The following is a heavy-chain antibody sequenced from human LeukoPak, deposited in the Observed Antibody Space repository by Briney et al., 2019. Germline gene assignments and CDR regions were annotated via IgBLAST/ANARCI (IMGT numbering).Heavy chain of an antibody. V-gene: IGHV4-30-2*01. J-gene: IGHJ4*02. D-gene: IGHD3-10*01. Sequence: SETLSLTCAVSGGSITSGRYSWSWIRQPPGKGLEWIGYLYLGGSTHYNPSLRTRVTISLDRSKNQLSLNLTSVTAADTAVYYCGLWGYWGQGTLVTVSS. CDR3: GLWGY. CDR1: GGSITSGRYS. CDR2: LYLGGST.